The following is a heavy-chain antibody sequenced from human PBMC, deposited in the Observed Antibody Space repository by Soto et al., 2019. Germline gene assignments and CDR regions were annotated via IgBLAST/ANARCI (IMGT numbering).Heavy chain of an antibody. CDR1: GFTFSSYA. J-gene: IGHJ6*02. Sequence: EVQXXESGGGLVQXGGSLRLSCAASGFTFSSYAMSWVRQAPGXXXXWVSAISGSGGSTYYADSVKGRFTISRDNSKNTLYLXMNSLRAEDTAVYYCAKGASGYYYYGMDVWGQGTTVTVSS. CDR3: AKGASGYYYYGMDV. CDR2: ISGSGGST. V-gene: IGHV3-23*01. D-gene: IGHD3-10*01.